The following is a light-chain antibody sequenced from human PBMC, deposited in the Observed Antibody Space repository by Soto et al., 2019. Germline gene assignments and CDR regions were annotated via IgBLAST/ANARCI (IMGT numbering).Light chain of an antibody. CDR2: GAS. J-gene: IGKJ4*01. CDR3: QQFSSYPLT. V-gene: IGKV3-20*01. CDR1: QSVSNNY. Sequence: EIVLTQSPGTLSLSPGERATLSCRASQSVSNNYLAWYQQKPGQAPRLLIYGASNRATGIPARFSGRGSGTDFTLTISRLEPEDFAVYYCQQFSSYPLTFGGGTKVDIK.